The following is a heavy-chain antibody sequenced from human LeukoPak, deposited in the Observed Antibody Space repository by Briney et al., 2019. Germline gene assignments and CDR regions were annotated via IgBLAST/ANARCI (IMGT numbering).Heavy chain of an antibody. Sequence: PGGSLRLSCSASGFTFSDYDMNWIRQAPGKGLEWVSYIRSDGSTIYDADSVKGRFFTSRDNARNSLYLQMNSLRAEDTAVYYCAREGRGYYGDFDYWDQGTLVTVSS. CDR2: IRSDGSTI. CDR3: AREGRGYYGDFDY. D-gene: IGHD3-22*01. CDR1: GFTFSDYD. V-gene: IGHV3-11*01. J-gene: IGHJ4*02.